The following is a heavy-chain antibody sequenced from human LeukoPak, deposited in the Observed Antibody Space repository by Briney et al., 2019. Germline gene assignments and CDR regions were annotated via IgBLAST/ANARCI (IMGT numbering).Heavy chain of an antibody. D-gene: IGHD5-18*01. Sequence: GASVNVSCKASGYTFTSYGISWVRQAPGQGLEWMGWINAYNGNTNYAQKLQGRVTITTDTATSTAYMELRRMRSEATAVYYCARGPPRIQLWFLQGDAFDLWGQGTMVTVSS. CDR3: ARGPPRIQLWFLQGDAFDL. CDR1: GYTFTSYG. CDR2: INAYNGNT. V-gene: IGHV1-18*01. J-gene: IGHJ3*01.